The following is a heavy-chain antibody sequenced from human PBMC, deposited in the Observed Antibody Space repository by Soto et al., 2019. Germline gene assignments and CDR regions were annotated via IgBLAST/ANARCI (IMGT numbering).Heavy chain of an antibody. J-gene: IGHJ4*02. Sequence: SETLSLTCTVSGGSISSYYWSWIRQPPGKGLEWIGYIYYSGSTNYNPSLKSRVTISVDTSTNQFSLKLSSVTATDTAVYYGARGGGRIDYWGQGTLVTVSS. CDR2: IYYSGST. V-gene: IGHV4-59*01. CDR1: GGSISSYY. CDR3: ARGGGRIDY. D-gene: IGHD3-16*01.